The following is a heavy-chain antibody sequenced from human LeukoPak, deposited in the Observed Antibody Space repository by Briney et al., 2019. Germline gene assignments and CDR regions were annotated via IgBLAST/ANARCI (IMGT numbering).Heavy chain of an antibody. CDR2: ISLNGGST. J-gene: IGHJ4*02. D-gene: IGHD3-3*01. CDR3: ARVFTIFPGYYYFDY. V-gene: IGHV3-20*04. CDR1: GFIYDDFG. Sequence: GGSLRLSCAASGFIYDDFGMSWVRQAPGKGLEWVSGISLNGGSTGYADSVRGRFTISRDNDKHSLYLQMYSLRADDTALYYCARVFTIFPGYYYFDYWGQGTRVSVSS.